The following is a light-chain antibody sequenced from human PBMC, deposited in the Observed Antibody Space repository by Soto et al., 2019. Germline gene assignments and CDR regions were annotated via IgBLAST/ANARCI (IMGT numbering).Light chain of an antibody. CDR2: AAS. CDR1: QSISSF. J-gene: IGKJ1*01. CDR3: QQRFSTPPT. V-gene: IGKV1-39*01. Sequence: DIQMTQSPSSLSASVGDRVTITCRASQSISSFLTWYQQKAGKAPKXLIYAASSLQSGVPSRFSGSGSGTDLTITISSLQPEDCERDYCQQRFSTPPTFGQGTKVDIK.